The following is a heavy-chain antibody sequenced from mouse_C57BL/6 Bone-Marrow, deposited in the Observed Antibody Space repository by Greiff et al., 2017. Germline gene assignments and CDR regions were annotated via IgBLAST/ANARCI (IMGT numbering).Heavy chain of an antibody. CDR3: ARYKSNYDWFAY. V-gene: IGHV1-26*01. D-gene: IGHD2-5*01. J-gene: IGHJ3*01. CDR2: INPNNGGT. Sequence: EVQLQQSGPELVKPGASVKISCKASGYTFTDYYMNWVKQSHGKSLEWIGDINPNNGGTSYNQKFKGKATLTVDKSSSTAYMELRSLTSEASAVYYCARYKSNYDWFAYWGQGTLVTVSA. CDR1: GYTFTDYY.